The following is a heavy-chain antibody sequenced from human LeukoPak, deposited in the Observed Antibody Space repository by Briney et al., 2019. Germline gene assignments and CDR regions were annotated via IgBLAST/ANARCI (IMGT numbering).Heavy chain of an antibody. V-gene: IGHV4-59*01. CDR3: AGGQPSRIYYFPD. Sequence: SETLSLTCAVSGVSIINYYWSWIRQPPGKGLEWIGYIYNSGSTKYNPSLKGRVTISLNTSKKQFSLDLRSVTTEDPAVYYCAGGQPSRIYYFPDGGRGPLVSVSS. J-gene: IGHJ4*02. D-gene: IGHD2-15*01. CDR1: GVSIINYY. CDR2: IYNSGST.